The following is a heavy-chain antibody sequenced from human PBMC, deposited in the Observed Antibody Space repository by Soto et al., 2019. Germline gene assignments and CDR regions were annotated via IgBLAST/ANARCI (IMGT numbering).Heavy chain of an antibody. CDR1: RGSIGSYY. V-gene: IGHV4-59*01. CDR2: IYYSGSS. J-gene: IGHJ6*02. D-gene: IGHD5-18*01. CDR3: ARSNDVDTAGRLTRYYGMDV. Sequence: PSETLSLTCIVSRGSIGSYYWSWIRQPPGKGLEWIGYIYYSGSSNYNPSLKSRVTISVDTSKNQLSLKLTSVTAADTAVYYCARSNDVDTAGRLTRYYGMDVWGQGTTVTVSS.